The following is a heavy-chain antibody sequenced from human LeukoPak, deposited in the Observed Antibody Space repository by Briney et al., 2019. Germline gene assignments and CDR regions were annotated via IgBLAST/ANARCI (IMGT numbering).Heavy chain of an antibody. D-gene: IGHD2-2*03. CDR2: ISAYNGNT. J-gene: IGHJ4*02. Sequence: GASVKVSCKASGYTFTSYGISWVRQAPGQGLEWMGWISAYNGNTNYAQKLQGRVTMTRDTSTSTVYMELSSLRSEDTAVYYCARRSGYCSSTSCYSFDYWGQGTLVTVSS. CDR3: ARRSGYCSSTSCYSFDY. V-gene: IGHV1-18*01. CDR1: GYTFTSYG.